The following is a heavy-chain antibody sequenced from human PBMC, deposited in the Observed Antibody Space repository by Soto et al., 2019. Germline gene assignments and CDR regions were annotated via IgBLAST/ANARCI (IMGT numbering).Heavy chain of an antibody. V-gene: IGHV3-48*02. Sequence: EVQLVESGGGLVQPGGSLRLSCAASGFTFSSYSMNWVRQAPGKGLEWVSYISSSSSTIYYADSVKGRFTISRDNAKNSLYLQMNSLIDEDTAVYYCARDGANLAYGMDVWGQGTTVTVSS. CDR3: ARDGANLAYGMDV. CDR1: GFTFSSYS. D-gene: IGHD3-16*01. J-gene: IGHJ6*02. CDR2: ISSSSSTI.